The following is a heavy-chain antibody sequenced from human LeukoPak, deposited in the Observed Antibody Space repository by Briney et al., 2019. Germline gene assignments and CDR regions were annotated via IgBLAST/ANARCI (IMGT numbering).Heavy chain of an antibody. CDR2: INHSGST. D-gene: IGHD1-1*01. V-gene: IGHV4-39*07. CDR1: GGSISSGGYY. J-gene: IGHJ4*02. CDR3: ARTSSLLERRARYYFDY. Sequence: PSETLSLTCTVSGGSISSGGYYWSWIRQPPGKGLEWIGEINHSGSTNYNPSLKSRVTISVDTSKNQFSLKLSSVTAADTAVYYCARTSSLLERRARYYFDYWGQGTLVTVSS.